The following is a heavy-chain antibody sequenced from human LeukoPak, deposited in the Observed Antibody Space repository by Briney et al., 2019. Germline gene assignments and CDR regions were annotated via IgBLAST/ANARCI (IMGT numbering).Heavy chain of an antibody. CDR2: INPVGGST. CDR3: ARAYDYGDPRFDP. Sequence: ASVKVSCKASGYTFTNYYTHWVRQAPGQGLEWMGIINPVGGSTSYAQKFQGRVTMIRDTSTSTVYMELNSLRSEDTAVSYCARAYDYGDPRFDPWGQGTLVTVSS. CDR1: GYTFTNYY. V-gene: IGHV1-46*01. D-gene: IGHD4-17*01. J-gene: IGHJ5*02.